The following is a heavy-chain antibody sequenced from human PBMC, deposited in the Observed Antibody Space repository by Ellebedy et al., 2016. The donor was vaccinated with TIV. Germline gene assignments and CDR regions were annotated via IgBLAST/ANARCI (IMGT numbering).Heavy chain of an antibody. CDR3: AKDEEGGYGSGSFDY. J-gene: IGHJ4*02. Sequence: GESLKISCAASGFTFGDYAMHWVRQAPGKGLEWVSLISWDGGVTYYADSVKGRFTISRDNNKNSLYLQMKSLRTEDTALYYCAKDEEGGYGSGSFDYWGQGTLVTVSS. CDR2: ISWDGGVT. D-gene: IGHD3-10*01. V-gene: IGHV3-43D*03. CDR1: GFTFGDYA.